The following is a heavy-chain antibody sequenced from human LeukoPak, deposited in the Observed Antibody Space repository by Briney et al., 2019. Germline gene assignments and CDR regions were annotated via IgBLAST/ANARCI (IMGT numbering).Heavy chain of an antibody. V-gene: IGHV1-69*04. J-gene: IGHJ4*02. CDR3: AREKDGSGLYYFDY. CDR2: IIPILGIA. Sequence: SVKVSCKASGGTFSSYAISWVRQAPGQGLEWMGRIIPILGIANYAQKFQGRVTITADKSTSTAYMELSSLRSEDTAVYYCAREKDGSGLYYFDYWGQGTLVTVSS. D-gene: IGHD6-19*01. CDR1: GGTFSSYA.